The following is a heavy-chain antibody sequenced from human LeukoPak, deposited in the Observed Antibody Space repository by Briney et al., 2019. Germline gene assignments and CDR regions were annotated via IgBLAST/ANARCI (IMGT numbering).Heavy chain of an antibody. CDR1: GYTFTSYY. Sequence: ASVKVSCKASGYTFTSYYMHWVRQAPGQGLEWMGIINPSGGSTSYAQKFQGRVTMTRDTSTSTVYMELSSLRSEDTAVYYCARGYSSSWHSNVYFDYWGQGTLVTVSS. J-gene: IGHJ4*02. CDR2: INPSGGST. D-gene: IGHD6-13*01. CDR3: ARGYSSSWHSNVYFDY. V-gene: IGHV1-46*01.